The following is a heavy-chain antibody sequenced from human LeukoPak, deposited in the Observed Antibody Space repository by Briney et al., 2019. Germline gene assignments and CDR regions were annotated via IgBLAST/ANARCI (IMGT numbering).Heavy chain of an antibody. CDR2: LYSGGNT. Sequence: GGSLRLSCAASGFTVSSNDMTWVRQAPGKGLEWVSVLYSGGNTNSADSVKGRFTISRDNAKNSLYLQMNSLRAEDTAVYYCARGGYCSSTSCYIRNWFDPWGQGTLVTVSS. CDR3: ARGGYCSSTSCYIRNWFDP. V-gene: IGHV3-53*01. CDR1: GFTVSSND. J-gene: IGHJ5*02. D-gene: IGHD2-2*02.